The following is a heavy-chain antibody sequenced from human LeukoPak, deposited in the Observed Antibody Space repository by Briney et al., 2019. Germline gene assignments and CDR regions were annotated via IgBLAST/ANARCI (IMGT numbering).Heavy chain of an antibody. Sequence: GGSLRLSCAASGFTFDDYGMSWVRQAPGKGLEWVSGINWNGGSTGYADSVKGRLTISRDNAKNSLFLQMDSLRAEDTAVYYCARDPPSRGTRYFDYWGQGTLVTVSS. CDR1: GFTFDDYG. CDR3: ARDPPSRGTRYFDY. V-gene: IGHV3-20*04. D-gene: IGHD3-16*01. J-gene: IGHJ4*02. CDR2: INWNGGST.